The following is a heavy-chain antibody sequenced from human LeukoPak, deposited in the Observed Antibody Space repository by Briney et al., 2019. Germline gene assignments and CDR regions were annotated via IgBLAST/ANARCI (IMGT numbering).Heavy chain of an antibody. CDR3: ARRVRGGYYAIDT. CDR1: GFTFSSYW. V-gene: IGHV3-74*01. J-gene: IGHJ5*02. Sequence: GGSLRLSCAASGFTFSSYWMHWVRQAPGKGLVWVSRINSGGSSTTYADSMKGRFTISRDNARNTLYLQMNSLRAEDTAVYYCARRVRGGYYAIDTWGQGTLVTVSS. CDR2: INSGGSST. D-gene: IGHD3-22*01.